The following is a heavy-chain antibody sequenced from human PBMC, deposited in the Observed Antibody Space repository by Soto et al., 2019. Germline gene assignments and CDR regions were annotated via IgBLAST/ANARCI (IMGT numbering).Heavy chain of an antibody. J-gene: IGHJ5*02. CDR3: ARVVGAPNWFDP. CDR2: SRNKANSYTT. CDR1: GFTFGDHQ. Sequence: EVQLVESGGGLVQPGGSLRLSCAASGFTFGDHQMDWVRQAPGKGLEWVGRSRNKANSYTTEYAASVKGRFTISRDDSKNSLYLQMNSLKIEDTAVYYCARVVGAPNWFDPWGQGTLVTVSS. V-gene: IGHV3-72*01. D-gene: IGHD1-26*01.